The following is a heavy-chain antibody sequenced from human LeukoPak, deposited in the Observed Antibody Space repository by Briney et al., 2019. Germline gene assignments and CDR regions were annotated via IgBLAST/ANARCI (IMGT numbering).Heavy chain of an antibody. D-gene: IGHD3-3*01. J-gene: IGHJ3*02. CDR3: GRDHYDFWSGSRCEDDFDI. Sequence: ASVKFSCKASGYTFTSYGISWVRQATGQGLELMGWISAYNGNTNYAQKLQGRVTMTTDTSTSTTDMEMGSLRSDDTALHYCGRDHYDFWSGSRCEDDFDIWGQGTMVTVFS. CDR2: ISAYNGNT. V-gene: IGHV1-18*01. CDR1: GYTFTSYG.